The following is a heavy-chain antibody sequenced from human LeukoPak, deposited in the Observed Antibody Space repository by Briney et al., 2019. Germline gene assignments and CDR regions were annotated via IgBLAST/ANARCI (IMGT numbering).Heavy chain of an antibody. Sequence: ASVKVSCKASGYTFTGYYMHWVRQAPGQGLEWMGRINPNSGGTNYAQKVQGRVTMTRDTSISTAYMELSRLRSDDTAVYYCASLAVAAPDYDYWGEGTLVTVSS. D-gene: IGHD6-19*01. CDR3: ASLAVAAPDYDY. J-gene: IGHJ4*02. V-gene: IGHV1-2*06. CDR2: INPNSGGT. CDR1: GYTFTGYY.